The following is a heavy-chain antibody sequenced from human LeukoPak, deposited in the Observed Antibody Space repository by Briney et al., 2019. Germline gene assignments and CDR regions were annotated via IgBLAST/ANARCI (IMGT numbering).Heavy chain of an antibody. CDR1: GYTFTAYY. Sequence: ASVKVSCKASGYTFTAYYLHWLRQAPGQRLEWLGWINPNTGDTNYAQKFQGRVTLTRDTSISTVYMELSRVGSDDTAVYYCARGPSSGSYDYWGQGTLVTVSS. V-gene: IGHV1-2*02. CDR2: INPNTGDT. CDR3: ARGPSSGSYDY. D-gene: IGHD1-26*01. J-gene: IGHJ4*02.